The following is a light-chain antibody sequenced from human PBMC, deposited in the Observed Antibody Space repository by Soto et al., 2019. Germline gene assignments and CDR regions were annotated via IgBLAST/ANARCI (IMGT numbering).Light chain of an antibody. V-gene: IGKV3-15*01. Sequence: EIVMTQSPATLSVSPWERATLSCRDSQGVSTNFAWYRQKPGQAPTLVIYGASTQATGIPARFSGRGSGTEVTLTISSLQSEDFAVYYCQQYNNWPYTFGQGTNLEI. CDR2: GAS. J-gene: IGKJ2*01. CDR1: QGVSTN. CDR3: QQYNNWPYT.